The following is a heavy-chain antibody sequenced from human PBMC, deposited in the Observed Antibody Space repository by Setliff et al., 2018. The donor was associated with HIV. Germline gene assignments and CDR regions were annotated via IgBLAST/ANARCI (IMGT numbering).Heavy chain of an antibody. J-gene: IGHJ5*02. V-gene: IGHV4-38-2*01. CDR3: ARVAAGTYGKGDWFDP. Sequence: PSETLSLTCAVSGYSISSGYYWGWIRQPPGKGLEWIGSIYHSGSTYYNPSLKSRVTISVDTSKNQFSLKLSSVTAADTAVYYCARVAAGTYGKGDWFDPWGQGTQVTAPQ. D-gene: IGHD3-10*01. CDR1: GYSISSGYY. CDR2: IYHSGST.